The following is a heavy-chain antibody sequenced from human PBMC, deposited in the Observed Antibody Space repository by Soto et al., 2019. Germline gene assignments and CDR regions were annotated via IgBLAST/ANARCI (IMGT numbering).Heavy chain of an antibody. D-gene: IGHD6-19*01. J-gene: IGHJ4*02. CDR1: GYTFTSYG. CDR2: ISAYNGNT. CDR3: ARDSRQWPIDY. V-gene: IGHV1-18*01. Sequence: PSVKVSCKASGYTFTSYGISWVRQAPGQGLEWMGWISAYNGNTNYAQELQGRVTMTTDTSTSTAYMELRSLRSDDTAVYYCARDSRQWPIDYWGQGTLVTVSS.